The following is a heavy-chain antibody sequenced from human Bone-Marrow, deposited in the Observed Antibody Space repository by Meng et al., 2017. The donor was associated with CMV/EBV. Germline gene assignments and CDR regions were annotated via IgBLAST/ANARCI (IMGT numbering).Heavy chain of an antibody. CDR1: GGSFSGYY. Sequence: SETLSLTCAVYGGSFSGYYWSWIRQPPGKGLEWIGEINHSGSTNYNPSLKSRVTISVDTSKNQFSLKLSSVTAADTAVYYCARERQIGARYVIFFANRGQGTLVTVSS. J-gene: IGHJ4*02. V-gene: IGHV4-34*01. CDR2: INHSGST. D-gene: IGHD3-3*02. CDR3: ARERQIGARYVIFFAN.